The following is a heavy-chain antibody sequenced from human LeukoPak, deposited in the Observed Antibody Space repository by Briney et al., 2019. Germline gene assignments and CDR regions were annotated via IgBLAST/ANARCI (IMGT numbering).Heavy chain of an antibody. CDR1: GGTFSSYA. CDR3: ARESRYCSSTSCSDAFDI. Sequence: SVKVSCKASGGTFSSYAISWVRQAPGQGLEWMGGIIPIFGTANYAQKFQGRVTITADESTSTAYMELSSLRSEDTAVYYCARESRYCSSTSCSDAFDIWGQGTMVTVSS. J-gene: IGHJ3*02. V-gene: IGHV1-69*13. CDR2: IIPIFGTA. D-gene: IGHD2-2*01.